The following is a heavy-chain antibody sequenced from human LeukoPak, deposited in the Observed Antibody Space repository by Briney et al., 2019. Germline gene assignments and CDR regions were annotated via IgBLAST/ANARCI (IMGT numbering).Heavy chain of an antibody. V-gene: IGHV1-18*01. J-gene: IGHJ4*02. Sequence: ASVKVSCKASGYTFTSYGISWVRQAPGQGLEWMGWISAYNGNTIYAQKFQGRVTMTEDTSTDTAYMELSSLRSEDTAVYYCATASKYYDFWSSPLGYFDYWGQGTLVTVSS. CDR1: GYTFTSYG. CDR2: ISAYNGNT. CDR3: ATASKYYDFWSSPLGYFDY. D-gene: IGHD3-3*01.